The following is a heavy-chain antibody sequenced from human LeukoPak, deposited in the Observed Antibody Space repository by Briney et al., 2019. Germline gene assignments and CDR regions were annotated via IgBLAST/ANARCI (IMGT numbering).Heavy chain of an antibody. J-gene: IGHJ4*02. CDR1: GFTFSNSG. V-gene: IGHV3-30*02. CDR3: ARGPSGYHNT. D-gene: IGHD5-12*01. Sequence: GGSLRLSCAASGFTFSNSGMHWVRQAPGKGLEWVAFIQFDEGNKFYADSVRGRFTISRDISKNTLYLQMNSLRVEDTAVYYCARGPSGYHNTGGQGTLVTVSS. CDR2: IQFDEGNK.